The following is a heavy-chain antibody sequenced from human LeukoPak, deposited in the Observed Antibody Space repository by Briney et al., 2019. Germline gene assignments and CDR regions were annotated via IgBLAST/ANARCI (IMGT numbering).Heavy chain of an antibody. CDR1: GVSITSYY. CDR3: ARVRGYGLGSYVDP. CDR2: IYHSGST. Sequence: SETLSLTCTVSGVSITSYYWSWIRQPPGKGLEWIGSIYHSGSTNDNPSLKSRVTTSVDTSKNQFSLKLTSVTAADTAVYYCARVRGYGLGSYVDPWGQGTLVTVSS. D-gene: IGHD3-10*01. V-gene: IGHV4-59*01. J-gene: IGHJ5*02.